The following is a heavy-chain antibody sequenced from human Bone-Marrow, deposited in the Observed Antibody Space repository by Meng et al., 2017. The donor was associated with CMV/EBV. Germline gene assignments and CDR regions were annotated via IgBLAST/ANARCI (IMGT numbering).Heavy chain of an antibody. V-gene: IGHV1-18*01. CDR2: INGYNGNT. J-gene: IGHJ4*02. CDR1: GYTFSGYG. Sequence: ASVKVSCKASGYTFSGYGINWVRQAPGQGLEWMGWINGYNGNTKYAQKLQGRVTMTADTSTSTVYMELSSLRSEDTAVYYCARGYTIFGVVMLGYFDYWGQGTLVTVSS. D-gene: IGHD3-3*01. CDR3: ARGYTIFGVVMLGYFDY.